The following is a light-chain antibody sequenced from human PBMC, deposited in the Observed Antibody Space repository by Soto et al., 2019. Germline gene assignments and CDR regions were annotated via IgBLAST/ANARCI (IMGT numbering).Light chain of an antibody. Sequence: EIVMTQSPGTLSVSPGERVTLSCRASQNIAKKVAWYQQKPGQAPRLLIYGASTRATGIPPRISGGGSGADVTLTISNLQPEDFAVYFFQQYDNLPPWTFGQGTKLEI. V-gene: IGKV3-15*01. CDR1: QNIAKK. CDR3: QQYDNLPPWT. CDR2: GAS. J-gene: IGKJ1*01.